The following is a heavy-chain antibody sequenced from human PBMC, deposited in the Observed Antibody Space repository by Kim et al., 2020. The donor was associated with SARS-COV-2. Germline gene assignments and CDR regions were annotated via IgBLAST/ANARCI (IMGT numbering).Heavy chain of an antibody. Sequence: GGSLRLSCTASGFIFNSHWMSWVRQGPGKGLEWVANIRPDGSDKYYVDFVKGRFTISRDNARNSLYLQMNSLRAEDTAVYYCARGSSNSWYFGGQGTLVTVSS. V-gene: IGHV3-7*01. D-gene: IGHD6-13*01. CDR1: GFIFNSHW. CDR2: IRPDGSDK. J-gene: IGHJ4*02. CDR3: ARGSSNSWYF.